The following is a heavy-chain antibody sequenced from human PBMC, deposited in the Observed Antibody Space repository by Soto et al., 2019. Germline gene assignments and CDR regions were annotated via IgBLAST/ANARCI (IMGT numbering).Heavy chain of an antibody. Sequence: QVQLQESGPGLVKPSQTLSLPCTVSGGSISSGGYYWSRIRQHPGKGLEWIGSTYYSGSTYFNPSLKRRVTISVDTSKDQCSRKLSSVTAADTAVYYCARDRSGDSSGYYSWGQGTLVTVSS. D-gene: IGHD3-22*01. CDR1: GGSISSGGYY. V-gene: IGHV4-31*03. CDR2: TYYSGST. J-gene: IGHJ5*01. CDR3: ARDRSGDSSGYYS.